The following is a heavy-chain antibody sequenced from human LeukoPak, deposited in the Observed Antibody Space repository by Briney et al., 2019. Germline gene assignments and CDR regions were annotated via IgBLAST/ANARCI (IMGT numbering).Heavy chain of an antibody. Sequence: SETLSVTCTVSGGSISSSSYYWGWIRQPPVKGLEWIGSIYYSGNTYYNPSLKSRVSISVDTSKNQFSLKLSSVTAADTALYYCARVASWLHAFDIWGQGTMVTVSP. D-gene: IGHD3-22*01. J-gene: IGHJ3*02. CDR3: ARVASWLHAFDI. CDR2: IYYSGNT. V-gene: IGHV4-39*07. CDR1: GGSISSSSYY.